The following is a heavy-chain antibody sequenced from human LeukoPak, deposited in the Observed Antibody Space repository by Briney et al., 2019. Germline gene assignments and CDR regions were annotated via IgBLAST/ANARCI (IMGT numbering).Heavy chain of an antibody. CDR2: INHSGST. J-gene: IGHJ4*02. Sequence: PSETLSLTCAVYGGPFSGYYWSWIRQPPGKGLEWIGEINHSGSTNYNPSLKSRVTISVDTSKNQFSLKLSSVTAADTAVYYCARGVALTPYYFDYWGQGTLVTVSS. CDR3: ARGVALTPYYFDY. CDR1: GGPFSGYY. V-gene: IGHV4-34*01. D-gene: IGHD5-12*01.